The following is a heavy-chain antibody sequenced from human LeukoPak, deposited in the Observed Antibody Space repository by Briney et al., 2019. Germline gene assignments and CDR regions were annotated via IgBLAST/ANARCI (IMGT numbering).Heavy chain of an antibody. V-gene: IGHV4-59*01. Sequence: SETLSLTCTVSGGSISSYCWSWIRQPPGKGLEWIGYIYYSGSTNYNPSLKSRVTISVDTSKNQFSLKLSSVTAADTAVYYCARDDSSGWYPGAFDIWGQGTMVTVSS. CDR3: ARDDSSGWYPGAFDI. CDR2: IYYSGST. CDR1: GGSISSYC. J-gene: IGHJ3*02. D-gene: IGHD6-19*01.